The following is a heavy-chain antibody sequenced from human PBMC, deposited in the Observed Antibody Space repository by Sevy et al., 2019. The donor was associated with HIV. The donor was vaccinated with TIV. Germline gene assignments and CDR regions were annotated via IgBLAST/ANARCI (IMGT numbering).Heavy chain of an antibody. D-gene: IGHD2-15*01. CDR3: ARGLTTTVCSGGSCPRNNWFDP. J-gene: IGHJ5*02. CDR1: GGSFSGYY. CDR2: INHSGST. V-gene: IGHV4-34*01. Sequence: SQTLSLTCAVYGGSFSGYYWSWIRQPPGKGLEWSGEINHSGSTNYNPSLKSRVTISVDTSKNQFSLKLGSVTAADTAVYYCARGLTTTVCSGGSCPRNNWFDPWGQGTLVTVSS.